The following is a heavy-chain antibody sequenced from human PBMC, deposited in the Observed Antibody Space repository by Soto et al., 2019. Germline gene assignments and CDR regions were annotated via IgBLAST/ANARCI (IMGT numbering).Heavy chain of an antibody. D-gene: IGHD4-4*01. J-gene: IGHJ4*02. V-gene: IGHV3-23*01. CDR1: GFTFSTYV. Sequence: GGSRRRSWAASGFTFSTYVMAWVRQAPGRGLEWVSGISASGSNGFYTDSVKGRFIISRDNSKNTLYLQMNSLRVDDTALYFCAKGDSDYYFDSLGQGTLVTVSS. CDR2: ISASGSNG. CDR3: AKGDSDYYFDS.